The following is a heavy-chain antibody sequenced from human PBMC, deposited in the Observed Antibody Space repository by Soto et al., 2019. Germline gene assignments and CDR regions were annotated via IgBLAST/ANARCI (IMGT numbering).Heavy chain of an antibody. V-gene: IGHV3-30-3*01. D-gene: IGHD3-3*01. CDR2: ISSDGSNK. J-gene: IGHJ6*02. Sequence: QVQLVESGGGVVQPGRSLRLSCAASGFTFSSYAMHWVRQAPGKGLECAAVISSDGSNKNYADSVKGRFTISRDNSNNTPYLQMNSLRAEDTAVYYCARVAIFGVVATYGMDGWGQGTTVTVSS. CDR3: ARVAIFGVVATYGMDG. CDR1: GFTFSSYA.